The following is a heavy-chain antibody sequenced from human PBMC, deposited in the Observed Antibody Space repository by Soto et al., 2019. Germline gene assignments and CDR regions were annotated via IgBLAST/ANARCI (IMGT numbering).Heavy chain of an antibody. Sequence: SETLSLTCAVYGGSFSGYYWSWIRQPPGKGLEWIGEINHSGSTNYNPSLKSRVTISVDTSKNQFSLKLSSVTAADTAVYYCARHRRIGYCSSTSCPDYGMDVWGQGTTVTVSS. D-gene: IGHD2-2*01. CDR3: ARHRRIGYCSSTSCPDYGMDV. V-gene: IGHV4-34*01. J-gene: IGHJ6*02. CDR2: INHSGST. CDR1: GGSFSGYY.